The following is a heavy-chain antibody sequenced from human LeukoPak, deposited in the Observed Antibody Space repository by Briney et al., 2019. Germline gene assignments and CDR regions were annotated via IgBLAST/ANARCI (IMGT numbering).Heavy chain of an antibody. Sequence: GGSLKISFKGSGYRFTSYWIGWVRQMPGKGLEWMGIIYPGDSDTRYSPSFQGQVTISADKSISTAYLQWSSLKASDTAMYYCARHLPQDGSWYWFDPWGQGTLVTVSS. CDR3: ARHLPQDGSWYWFDP. CDR1: GYRFTSYW. CDR2: IYPGDSDT. V-gene: IGHV5-51*01. D-gene: IGHD6-13*01. J-gene: IGHJ5*02.